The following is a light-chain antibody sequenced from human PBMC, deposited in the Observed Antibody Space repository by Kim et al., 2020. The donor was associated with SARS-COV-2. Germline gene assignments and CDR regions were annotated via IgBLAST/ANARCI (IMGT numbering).Light chain of an antibody. CDR2: DVR. Sequence: QSALTQPVSISGSPGQSITISCSGTSGDIGNSNSVSWYQQHSGEAPRLIIYDVRDRPSGVSARFSGSKSANMASLTISGLRSEDEADYYCCSTSNTLDYVFGSGTKVTVL. CDR3: CSTSNTLDYV. J-gene: IGLJ1*01. CDR1: SGDIGNSNS. V-gene: IGLV2-14*03.